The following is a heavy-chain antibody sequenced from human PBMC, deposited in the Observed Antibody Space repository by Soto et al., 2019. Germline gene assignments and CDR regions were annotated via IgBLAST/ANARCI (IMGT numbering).Heavy chain of an antibody. D-gene: IGHD4-17*01. CDR1: GFIFSSYA. V-gene: IGHV3-23*01. CDR3: AKNLMGSTVTTSWFDP. J-gene: IGHJ5*02. CDR2: ISGSGDST. Sequence: GSLRLSCAASGFIFSSYAMSWVRQAPGKGLDWVSAISGSGDSTYYADSVKGRFTISRDNSKNTPYLQMNSLRAEDTAVYYCAKNLMGSTVTTSWFDPWGQGTLVTVS.